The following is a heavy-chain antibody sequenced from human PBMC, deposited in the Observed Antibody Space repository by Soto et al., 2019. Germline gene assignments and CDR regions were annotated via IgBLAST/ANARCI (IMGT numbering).Heavy chain of an antibody. V-gene: IGHV4-59*11. CDR2: IYYSGFT. CDR3: ARGTRALITSFFAY. J-gene: IGHJ4*02. Sequence: PSETLSLTCTVSGGSISSHYWSWIRQPPGKGLEWIGYIYYSGFTDYNPSLKSRVTISEDTSKNQFSLRLTSVTAADTAVYYCARGTRALITSFFAYWGQGIPVTVSS. D-gene: IGHD1-20*01. CDR1: GGSISSHY.